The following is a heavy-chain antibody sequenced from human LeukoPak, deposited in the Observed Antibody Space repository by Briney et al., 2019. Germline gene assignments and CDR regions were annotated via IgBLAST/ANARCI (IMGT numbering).Heavy chain of an antibody. CDR3: ASEIDYYDSSGYYPYFDY. D-gene: IGHD3-22*01. CDR2: IKQDGSEK. CDR1: GFTFSSYW. V-gene: IGHV3-7*03. J-gene: IGHJ4*02. Sequence: GGSLRLSCAASGFTFSSYWMSWVRQAPWKGLEWVANIKQDGSEKYYVDSVKGRFTISRDNAKNSLYLQMNSLRAEDTAVYYCASEIDYYDSSGYYPYFDYWGQGTLVTVSS.